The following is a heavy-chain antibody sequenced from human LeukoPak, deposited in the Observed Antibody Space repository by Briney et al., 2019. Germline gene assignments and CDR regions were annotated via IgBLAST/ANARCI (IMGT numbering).Heavy chain of an antibody. J-gene: IGHJ5*02. Sequence: GGSPRLSCAASGFTFSSYSMNWVRQAPGKGPEWVSSITSSSSYIYYADSVKGRFTIARDNAKNSVYLEMNSLRADDTAVYYCARGVVLVPNWFDPWGQGTLVTVSS. CDR2: ITSSSSYI. CDR1: GFTFSSYS. D-gene: IGHD6-13*01. V-gene: IGHV3-21*01. CDR3: ARGVVLVPNWFDP.